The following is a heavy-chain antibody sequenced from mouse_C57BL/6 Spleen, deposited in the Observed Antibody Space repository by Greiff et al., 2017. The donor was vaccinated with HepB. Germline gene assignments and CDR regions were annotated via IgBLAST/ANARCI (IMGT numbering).Heavy chain of an antibody. CDR2: INYDGSST. D-gene: IGHD4-1*01. CDR3: ARDGGLTGDAYYAMDY. J-gene: IGHJ4*01. V-gene: IGHV5-16*01. CDR1: GFTFSDYY. Sequence: DVHLVESEGGLVQPGSSMKLSCTASGFTFSDYYMAWVRQVPEKGLEWVANINYDGSSTYYLDSLKSRFIISRDNAKNILYLQMSSLKSEDTATYYCARDGGLTGDAYYAMDYWGQGTSVTVSS.